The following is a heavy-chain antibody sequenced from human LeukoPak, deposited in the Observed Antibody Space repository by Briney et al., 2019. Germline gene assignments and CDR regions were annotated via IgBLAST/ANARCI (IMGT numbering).Heavy chain of an antibody. CDR3: VSVQTGGAFDI. Sequence: PGRSLRLSCAASGFTASDYYMDWVRQTPGKGLEWVARSRNKANSYTTDFAATVKGRFTISRDESKNSLFLQMNSLRTEGTAVYYCVSVQTGGAFDIWGQGTMVTVSS. J-gene: IGHJ3*02. CDR1: GFTASDYY. D-gene: IGHD7-27*01. CDR2: SRNKANSYTT. V-gene: IGHV3-72*01.